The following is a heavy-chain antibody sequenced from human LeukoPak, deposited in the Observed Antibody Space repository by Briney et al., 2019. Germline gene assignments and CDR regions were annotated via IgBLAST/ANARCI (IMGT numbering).Heavy chain of an antibody. Sequence: ASVKVSCKASGYIFTGYHMHWVRQAPGQGLEWMGWINPNSGVSNYAQKFQGRVTMTRDTSISTAYLEVTRLRSDDTAVYYCARDERGYTYGLYYFYYWGQGTLVTVSS. V-gene: IGHV1-2*02. J-gene: IGHJ4*02. CDR2: INPNSGVS. D-gene: IGHD5-18*01. CDR3: ARDERGYTYGLYYFYY. CDR1: GYIFTGYH.